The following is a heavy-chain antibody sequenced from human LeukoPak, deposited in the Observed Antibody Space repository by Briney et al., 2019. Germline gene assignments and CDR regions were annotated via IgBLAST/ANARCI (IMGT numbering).Heavy chain of an antibody. J-gene: IGHJ5*02. Sequence: GGSLGLSCAASGFTFSSYAMSWVRQAPGKGLEWVSAISGSGGSTYYADSVKGRFTISRDNSKNTLYLQMNSLRAEDTAVYYCAKGPIAVAVSYNWFDPWGQGTLVTVSS. D-gene: IGHD6-19*01. CDR2: ISGSGGST. CDR1: GFTFSSYA. V-gene: IGHV3-23*01. CDR3: AKGPIAVAVSYNWFDP.